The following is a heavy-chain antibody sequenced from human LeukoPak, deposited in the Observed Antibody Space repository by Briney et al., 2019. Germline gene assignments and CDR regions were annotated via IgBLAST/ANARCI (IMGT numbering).Heavy chain of an antibody. D-gene: IGHD5-18*01. V-gene: IGHV4-39*07. Sequence: SETLSLTCTVSGGSISSSSYYWGCIRQPPGKGLECIGSIYYSGSTYYNPSLKSRVTISVDTSENQFSLKLSSVTAADTAMYYCARAKGYSYRYYYYGMDVWGPGTTVTVSS. CDR2: IYYSGST. CDR1: GGSISSSSYY. J-gene: IGHJ6*02. CDR3: ARAKGYSYRYYYYGMDV.